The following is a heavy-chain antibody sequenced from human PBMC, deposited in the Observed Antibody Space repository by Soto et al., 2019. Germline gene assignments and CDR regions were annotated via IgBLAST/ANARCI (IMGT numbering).Heavy chain of an antibody. V-gene: IGHV3-48*03. J-gene: IGHJ6*02. D-gene: IGHD3-3*01. CDR3: ARSARAYYDFWSGYRDPDYYYGMDV. CDR1: GFTFSSYE. Sequence: PGGSLRLSCAASGFTFSSYEMNWVRQAPGKGLEWVSYISSSGSTIYYADSVKGRFTISRDNAKNSLYLQMNSLRAEDTAVYYCARSARAYYDFWSGYRDPDYYYGMDVWGQGTTVTAP. CDR2: ISSSGSTI.